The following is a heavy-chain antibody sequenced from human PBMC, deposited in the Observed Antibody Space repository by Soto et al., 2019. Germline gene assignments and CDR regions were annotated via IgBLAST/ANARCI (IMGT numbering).Heavy chain of an antibody. CDR1: GGTFSIYA. Sequence: AVKVSCPSSGGTFSIYAISWLRQAPGQGLEWMGGIIPIFGTANYAQKFQGRVTITADKSTSTAYMELSSLRSEDTAVYYCARDTSMETSYYGIDVWGHRTTVTLSS. D-gene: IGHD5-18*01. CDR3: ARDTSMETSYYGIDV. V-gene: IGHV1-69*06. CDR2: IIPIFGTA. J-gene: IGHJ6*02.